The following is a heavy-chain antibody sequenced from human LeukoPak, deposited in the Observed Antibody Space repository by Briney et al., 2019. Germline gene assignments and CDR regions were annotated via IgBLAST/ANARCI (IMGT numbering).Heavy chain of an antibody. CDR2: SSSDETYK. J-gene: IGHJ4*02. Sequence: GGSLRLSCAASGFPFTVYPTHWVRQAPGKGLEWVSVSSSDETYKFYADSVRGRFTISRDNSKNRLYQQMSDLRAEDTAVYFCARSVSGVWLFDYWGRGTLVTVSS. D-gene: IGHD5/OR15-5a*01. CDR1: GFPFTVYP. V-gene: IGHV3-30-3*01. CDR3: ARSVSGVWLFDY.